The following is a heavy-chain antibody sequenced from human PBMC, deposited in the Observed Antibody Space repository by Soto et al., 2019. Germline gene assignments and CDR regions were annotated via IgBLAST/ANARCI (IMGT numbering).Heavy chain of an antibody. Sequence: SETLSLSCTVSGGSISSSSYYWGWIRQPPGKGLEWIGSIYYSGSTYYNPSLKSRVTISVDTSKNQFSLKLSSVTAADTAVYYCASEELEYSSFTSFDYWGQGTLVTVSS. J-gene: IGHJ4*02. CDR1: GGSISSSSYY. CDR3: ASEELEYSSFTSFDY. D-gene: IGHD6-6*01. CDR2: IYYSGST. V-gene: IGHV4-39*01.